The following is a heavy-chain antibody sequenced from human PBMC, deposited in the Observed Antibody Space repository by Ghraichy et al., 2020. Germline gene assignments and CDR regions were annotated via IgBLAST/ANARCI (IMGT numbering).Heavy chain of an antibody. J-gene: IGHJ4*02. Sequence: GGSLRLSCAASGFTFSSYEMNWVRQAPGKGLEWVSYISSSGSTIYYADSVKGRFTISRDNAKNSLYLQMNSLRAEDTAVYYCATRGYGGNSWDYWGQGTLVTVSS. CDR3: ATRGYGGNSWDY. CDR1: GFTFSSYE. V-gene: IGHV3-48*03. CDR2: ISSSGSTI. D-gene: IGHD4-23*01.